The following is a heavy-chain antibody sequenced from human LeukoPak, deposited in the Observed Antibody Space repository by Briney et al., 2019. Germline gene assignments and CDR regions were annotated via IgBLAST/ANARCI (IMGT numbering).Heavy chain of an antibody. CDR1: GGSISNYY. CDR3: ARGLEYQLLLYYYYMDV. D-gene: IGHD2-2*01. Sequence: SETLSLTCTVSGGSISNYYWSWIRQPPGKGLEWIGYIYYSGSTNYNPSLKSRVTISVDTSKNQFSLKLSSVTAADTAVYYCARGLEYQLLLYYYYMDVWGKGTTVTVSS. V-gene: IGHV4-59*12. CDR2: IYYSGST. J-gene: IGHJ6*03.